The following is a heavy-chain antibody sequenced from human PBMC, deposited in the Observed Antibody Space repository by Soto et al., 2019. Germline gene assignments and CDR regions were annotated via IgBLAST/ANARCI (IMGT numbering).Heavy chain of an antibody. CDR1: GFTFSSYG. CDR2: IPYDGSNT. CDR3: AKEGGLSGSYYISSSYYFDY. Sequence: GGSLRLSCVASGFTFSSYGMHWVRQAPGKGLEWVAIIPYDGSNTYYADSVKGRFTISRDNSKNTLYLQMNSLRAEDTFVYYFAKEGGLSGSYYISSSYYFDYWGQGTLVTVSS. V-gene: IGHV3-30*18. D-gene: IGHD1-26*01. J-gene: IGHJ4*02.